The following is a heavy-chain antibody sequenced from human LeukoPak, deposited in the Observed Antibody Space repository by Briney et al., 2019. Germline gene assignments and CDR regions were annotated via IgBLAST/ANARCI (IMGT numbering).Heavy chain of an antibody. CDR3: ARDLEVAVSATKYGMDV. Sequence: SQTLSLTCAISGDSVSSNSAAWNWIRQSPSRGLEWLGRTYYRSKWYNDYGASVKSRITVNPDTSKNQFSLQLNSLTPDDTAVYYCARDLEVAVSATKYGMDVWGQGTTVTVS. CDR2: TYYRSKWYN. D-gene: IGHD6-19*01. CDR1: GDSVSSNSAA. V-gene: IGHV6-1*01. J-gene: IGHJ6*02.